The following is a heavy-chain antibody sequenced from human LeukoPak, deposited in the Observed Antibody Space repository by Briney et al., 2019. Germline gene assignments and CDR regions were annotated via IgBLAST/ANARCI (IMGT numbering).Heavy chain of an antibody. CDR1: GGSINSGSYY. CDR3: ARDLYDYYFDY. D-gene: IGHD2-8*01. V-gene: IGHV4-61*02. Sequence: PSETLSLTCTVSGGSINSGSYYWSWIRQPAGKGLEWIGRIYTSGSTNYNPSLKSRVTISVDTSKNQFSLKLSSVTAADTAVYYCARDLYDYYFDYWGQGTLVTVSS. J-gene: IGHJ4*02. CDR2: IYTSGST.